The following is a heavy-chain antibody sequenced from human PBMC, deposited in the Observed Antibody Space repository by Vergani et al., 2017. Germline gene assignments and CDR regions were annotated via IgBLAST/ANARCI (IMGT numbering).Heavy chain of an antibody. CDR2: ISGSGGST. D-gene: IGHD3-16*01. CDR1: GFTFSSYS. J-gene: IGHJ3*02. CDR3: AKDGVPRDTFDI. V-gene: IGHV3-23*01. Sequence: EVQLLESGGGLVQPGGSLRLSCAASGFTFSSYSMSWVRQAPGKGLEWVSAISGSGGSTYYADSVKGRFTISRDNSKNTLYLQMNSLRAEDTAVYYCAKDGVPRDTFDIWGQGTMVTVSS.